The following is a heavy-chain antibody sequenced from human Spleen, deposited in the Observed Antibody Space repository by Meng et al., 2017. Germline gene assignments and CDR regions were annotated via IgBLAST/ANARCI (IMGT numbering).Heavy chain of an antibody. CDR1: GGAFIDHY. Sequence: GSLRLSCAVYGGAFIDHYWTWIRQSPGKGLEWIGEIEYSGSTSYNPSLQSRVTVSVDTSQKQFSLKLTSLTAADTAVYYCARGAIATIRSLVPWGQGTLVTVSS. CDR3: ARGAIATIRSLVP. V-gene: IGHV4-34*01. D-gene: IGHD2-2*02. J-gene: IGHJ5*02. CDR2: IEYSGST.